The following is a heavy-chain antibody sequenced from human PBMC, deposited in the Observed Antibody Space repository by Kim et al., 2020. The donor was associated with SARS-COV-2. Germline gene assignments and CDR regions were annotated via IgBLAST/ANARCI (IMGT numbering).Heavy chain of an antibody. CDR1: TFTFSSYG. D-gene: IGHD3-10*01. J-gene: IGHJ3*02. CDR3: PKETRVGVIYDGFDI. V-gene: IGHV3-30*18. CDR2: LAKDGSNK. Sequence: GGSLRLSCAASTFTFSSYGMHWVRQAPGKGLEWVAVLAKDGSNKIYADSVKGRFAISRDNSKNTLYLQMNSLRAEDTAIYYCPKETRVGVIYDGFDIWGQGTMVTVSS.